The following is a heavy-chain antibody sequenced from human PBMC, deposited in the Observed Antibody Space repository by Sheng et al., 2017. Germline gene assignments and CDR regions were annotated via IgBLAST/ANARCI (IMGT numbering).Heavy chain of an antibody. CDR3: ARDLRGMSNHFDN. J-gene: IGHJ4*02. CDR1: GDTFRSYV. V-gene: IGHV1-69*11. CDR2: IVVTLQKT. Sequence: QVQLVQSGAEVKKPGSSVKVSCKASGDTFRSYVIAWVRQAPGQRLEWMGRIVVTLQKTHYAEKFQGRVAISADEGTNTAYMELISLTSDDTAVYYCARDLRGMSNHFDNWGQGNPGHRLL. D-gene: IGHD6-13*01.